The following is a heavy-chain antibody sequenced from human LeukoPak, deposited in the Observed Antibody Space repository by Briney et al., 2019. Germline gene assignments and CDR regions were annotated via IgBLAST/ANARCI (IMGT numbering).Heavy chain of an antibody. V-gene: IGHV1-46*01. CDR3: ARIPADSSSYYYISYFDY. J-gene: IGHJ4*02. CDR1: GYTSTGCY. Sequence: ASVKVFCKASGYTSTGCYMHWVRPAPGQGLVWMRIINPSGGSRSNTQKFQGRVTMTRDTSTSTVYMELSSLRSEDTAVYYCARIPADSSSYYYISYFDYWGQGTLVTVSS. CDR2: INPSGGSR. D-gene: IGHD3-22*01.